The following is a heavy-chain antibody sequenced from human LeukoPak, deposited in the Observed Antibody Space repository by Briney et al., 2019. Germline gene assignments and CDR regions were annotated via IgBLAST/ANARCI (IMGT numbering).Heavy chain of an antibody. D-gene: IGHD5-18*01. CDR3: AILSADTAMVGK. CDR2: LSDTSRT. J-gene: IGHJ4*02. Sequence: PPGGSLRLSCAASGFTLSNYGVNWVRQAPGKGLEWVSGLSDTSRTYYADSVKGRFTISRDNSKNTLFLQMNSLRAADTAVYYCAILSADTAMVGKWGQGTLVTVSS. V-gene: IGHV3-23*01. CDR1: GFTLSNYG.